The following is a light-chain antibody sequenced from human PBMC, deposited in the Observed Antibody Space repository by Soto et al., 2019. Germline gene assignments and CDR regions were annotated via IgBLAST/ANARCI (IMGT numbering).Light chain of an antibody. CDR1: QSITIY. Sequence: DIQMTQSPSSLSASVGDRVTITCRASQSITIYLNWYQQKPGKAPKLLIYAASTLQSGVPSRFSGSGSETGFTLTISSLLPEDFATYSCQQNYSATWTFGQGTKVDIK. CDR2: AAS. CDR3: QQNYSATWT. V-gene: IGKV1-39*01. J-gene: IGKJ1*01.